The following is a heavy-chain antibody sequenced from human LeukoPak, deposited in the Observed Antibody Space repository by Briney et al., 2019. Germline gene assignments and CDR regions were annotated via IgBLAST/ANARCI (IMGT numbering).Heavy chain of an antibody. CDR2: IKQDGSEK. Sequence: GGSLRLSCAASGFTFSTYTMSWVRQAPGKGLEWVANIKQDGSEKYYVDSVKGRFTISRDNAKNSLYLQMNSLRAEDTAVYYCARDRDGDYYYYGMDVWGQGTTVTVSS. CDR1: GFTFSTYT. D-gene: IGHD3-10*01. CDR3: ARDRDGDYYYYGMDV. J-gene: IGHJ6*02. V-gene: IGHV3-7*01.